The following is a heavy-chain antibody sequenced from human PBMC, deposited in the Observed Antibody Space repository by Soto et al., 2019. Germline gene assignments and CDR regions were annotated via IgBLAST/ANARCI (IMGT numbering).Heavy chain of an antibody. V-gene: IGHV4-39*01. D-gene: IGHD1-1*01. CDR3: ARHGRWHDLDI. CDR2: IYYSGST. J-gene: IGHJ3*02. Sequence: QPPGKGLEWIVSIYYSGSTYYNPSLKSRVTISVDTSKNQFSLKLSSVTAAYTAVYYCARHGRWHDLDIWGQGTMVTVSS.